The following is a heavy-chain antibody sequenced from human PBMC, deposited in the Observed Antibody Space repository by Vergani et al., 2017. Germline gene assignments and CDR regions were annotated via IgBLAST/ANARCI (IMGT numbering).Heavy chain of an antibody. D-gene: IGHD6-13*01. CDR1: GFTFSSYG. V-gene: IGHV3-30*18. CDR2: ISYDGSNN. Sequence: QVQLVESGGGVVQPGRSLRLSCAASGFTFSSYGMHWVRQAPGKGLEWVAVISYDGSNNDYADSVKGRFTISGDNSKNTLYLQMNSLRAEDTAVYYCAKEGKAAAGYHMHYFDDWGQGTLVTVSS. CDR3: AKEGKAAAGYHMHYFDD. J-gene: IGHJ4*02.